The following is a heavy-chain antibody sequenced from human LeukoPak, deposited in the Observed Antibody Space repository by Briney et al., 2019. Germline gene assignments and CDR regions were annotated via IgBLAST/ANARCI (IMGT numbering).Heavy chain of an antibody. CDR1: GFTFSNYW. V-gene: IGHV3-74*01. J-gene: IGHJ4*02. CDR2: INRDGSTT. CDR3: ARDKKSGESSEIDY. D-gene: IGHD3-10*01. Sequence: GGSLRLSCAASGFTFSNYWVHWVRQAPGKGLVWVSRINRDGSTTNYADSVKGRFTVSRDNAENTLNSQMNSLRAEDTAVYYCARDKKSGESSEIDYWGQGTLVTVSS.